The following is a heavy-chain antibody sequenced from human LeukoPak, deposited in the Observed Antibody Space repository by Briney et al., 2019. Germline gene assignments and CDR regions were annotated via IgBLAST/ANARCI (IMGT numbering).Heavy chain of an antibody. CDR1: GFTFSSYA. V-gene: IGHV3-23*01. J-gene: IGHJ5*02. CDR3: AKDRPGATADNWFDP. Sequence: GGSLRLSSAASGFTFSSYAMSWVRQPPGKGLEWVSAISGSGGSTYYADSVKGRFTISRDNSKNTLYLQMNSLRAEDTAVYYCAKDRPGATADNWFDPWGQGTLVTVSS. CDR2: ISGSGGST. D-gene: IGHD1-26*01.